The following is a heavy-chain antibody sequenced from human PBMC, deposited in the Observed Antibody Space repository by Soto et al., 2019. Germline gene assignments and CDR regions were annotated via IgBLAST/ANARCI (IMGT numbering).Heavy chain of an antibody. V-gene: IGHV3-30-3*01. CDR3: ARTHGGNSVVRASDI. J-gene: IGHJ3*02. CDR1: GFTFSSYA. D-gene: IGHD2-21*02. Sequence: PGGSLRLSCAASGFTFSSYAMHWVRQAPGKGLEWVAVISYDGSNKYYADSVKGRFTISRDNSKNTLYLQMNSLRAEDTAVYYCARTHGGNSVVRASDIWGQGTMVTVSS. CDR2: ISYDGSNK.